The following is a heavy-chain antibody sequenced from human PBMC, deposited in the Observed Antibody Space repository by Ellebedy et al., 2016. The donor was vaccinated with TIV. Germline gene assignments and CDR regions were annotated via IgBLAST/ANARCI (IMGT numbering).Heavy chain of an antibody. D-gene: IGHD6-19*01. CDR2: ISGSGVST. Sequence: GESLKISXAASGFTLSSCAMSWVRQAPGKGLEWVSVISGSGVSTYYADSVKGRFTISRDNSKNTLYLQMNSLRAEDTAVYYCAKLEVAVAATQFYFDYWGQGTLVTVSS. CDR3: AKLEVAVAATQFYFDY. V-gene: IGHV3-23*01. CDR1: GFTLSSCA. J-gene: IGHJ4*02.